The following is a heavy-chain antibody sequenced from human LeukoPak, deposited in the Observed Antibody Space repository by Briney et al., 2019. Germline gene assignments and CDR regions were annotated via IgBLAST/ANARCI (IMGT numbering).Heavy chain of an antibody. V-gene: IGHV4-4*07. CDR2: IYTSGSS. D-gene: IGHD6-19*01. J-gene: IGHJ4*02. Sequence: SETLSLTCTVSGGSISSYYWSWTRQPAGKGLECIGRIYTSGSSNSNPSLKSRVTMSADTSKNQFSLKLSSVTAAATAVYYCARDISVAGSFLLFDYWGQGTLVTVSS. CDR3: ARDISVAGSFLLFDY. CDR1: GGSISSYY.